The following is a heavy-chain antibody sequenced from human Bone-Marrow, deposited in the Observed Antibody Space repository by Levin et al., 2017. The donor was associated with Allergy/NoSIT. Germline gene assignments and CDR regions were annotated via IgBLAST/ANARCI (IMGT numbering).Heavy chain of an antibody. D-gene: IGHD1-14*01. Sequence: GASVKVSCKASGYTFIGYYMHWVRQAPGRGLEWMGWINPDNGGTYYAEKFQGRIAMIRDTSINTVYMELSRLTSDDTAVYFCARGVGRTGIQAPFVCWFDPWGQGTLVSVSS. CDR3: ARGVGRTGIQAPFVCWFDP. J-gene: IGHJ5*02. V-gene: IGHV1-2*02. CDR2: INPDNGGT. CDR1: GYTFIGYY.